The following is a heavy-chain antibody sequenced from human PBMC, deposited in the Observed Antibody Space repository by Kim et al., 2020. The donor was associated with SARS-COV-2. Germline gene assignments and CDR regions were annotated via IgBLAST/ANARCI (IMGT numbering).Heavy chain of an antibody. CDR3: ARGPYSSGWYRRFDY. Sequence: RTLKSRVTRSVDTSKNQFSLKLSSVTAADTAVYYCARGPYSSGWYRRFDYWGQGTLVTVSS. V-gene: IGHV4-34*01. D-gene: IGHD6-19*01. J-gene: IGHJ4*02.